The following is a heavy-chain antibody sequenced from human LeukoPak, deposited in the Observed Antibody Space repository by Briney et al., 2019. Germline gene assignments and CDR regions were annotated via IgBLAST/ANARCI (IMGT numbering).Heavy chain of an antibody. CDR1: GFTFSSYA. CDR3: ARGSWLHYCYYGMDV. J-gene: IGHJ6*02. V-gene: IGHV4-34*01. Sequence: GSLRLSCAASGFTFSSYAMSWIRQPPGKGLEWIGEINHSGSTNYNPSLKSRVTISVDTSKNQFSLKLSSVTAADTAVYYCARGSWLHYCYYGMDVWGQGTTVTVSS. CDR2: INHSGST. D-gene: IGHD3-22*01.